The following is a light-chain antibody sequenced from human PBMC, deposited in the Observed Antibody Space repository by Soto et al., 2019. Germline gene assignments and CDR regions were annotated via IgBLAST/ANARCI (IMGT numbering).Light chain of an antibody. CDR2: SAS. V-gene: IGKV3-20*01. CDR3: QQYGSSTWT. Sequence: EIVLTQSPGTLSLSPGERATLSCRASQSVSSSLLAWYQQKPGQAPRLLIYSASSRATGIPDRFSGSGSGTHFTLTISRLEPEDFAVYYCQQYGSSTWTFGQGTKVEIK. CDR1: QSVSSSL. J-gene: IGKJ1*01.